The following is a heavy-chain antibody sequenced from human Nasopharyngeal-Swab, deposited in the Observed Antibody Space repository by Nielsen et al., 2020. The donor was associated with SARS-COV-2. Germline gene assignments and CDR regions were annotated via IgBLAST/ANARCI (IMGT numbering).Heavy chain of an antibody. J-gene: IGHJ4*02. D-gene: IGHD4-23*01. CDR1: GFSFSSHN. Sequence: GESLITSCASSGFSFSSHNMNWVRQAPGKGLEWVSYISFTSSAMYYADSVKGRYTISRDNTKNSLYLQMNSLRAEDTAVYYCVSDYGGPLGKYLDDWGQGTLVTVTS. CDR2: ISFTSSAM. CDR3: VSDYGGPLGKYLDD. V-gene: IGHV3-48*04.